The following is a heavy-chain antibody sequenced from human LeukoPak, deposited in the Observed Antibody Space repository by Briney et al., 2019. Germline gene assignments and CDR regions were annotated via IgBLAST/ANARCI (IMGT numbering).Heavy chain of an antibody. CDR1: GGTFSSYA. D-gene: IGHD3-3*01. Sequence: VASVKVSCKASGGTFSSYAISWVRQAPGQGLEWMGGIIPIFGTANYAQKFQGRVTITADESTSTAYMELSGLRSEDTAVYYCARARYYDFWSGYQTPDYWGQGTLVTVSS. CDR3: ARARYYDFWSGYQTPDY. CDR2: IIPIFGTA. J-gene: IGHJ4*02. V-gene: IGHV1-69*13.